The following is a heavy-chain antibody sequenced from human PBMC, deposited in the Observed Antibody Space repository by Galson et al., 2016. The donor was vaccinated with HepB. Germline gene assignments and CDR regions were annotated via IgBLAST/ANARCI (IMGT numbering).Heavy chain of an antibody. CDR1: GFTFTSYA. CDR3: AKFKKSTYGQKLAQTALFDS. D-gene: IGHD1/OR15-1a*01. J-gene: IGHJ4*02. Sequence: SLRLSCAASGFTFTSYAMSWVRQAPAKGLEWVSSISGTGGSTYYADSVKGRFSISRDNSNNTLFLQMSFLRAEDTAIYYCAKFKKSTYGQKLAQTALFDSWGQGTLVTVSS. V-gene: IGHV3-23*01. CDR2: ISGTGGST.